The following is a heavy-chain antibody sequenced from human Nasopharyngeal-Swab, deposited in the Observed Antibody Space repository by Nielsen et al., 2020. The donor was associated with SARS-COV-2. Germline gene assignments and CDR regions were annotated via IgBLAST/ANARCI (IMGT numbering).Heavy chain of an antibody. CDR2: INAGNGNT. CDR1: GYTFTSYA. J-gene: IGHJ6*02. Sequence: ASVKVSCKASGYTFTSYAMHWVRQAPGQRLEWMGWINAGNGNTKYSQKFQGRVTITRDTSASTAYMELSSLRSEDTAVYYCARGPPDYDFWSGYPENWYCYGMDVWGQGTTVTVSS. CDR3: ARGPPDYDFWSGYPENWYCYGMDV. V-gene: IGHV1-3*01. D-gene: IGHD3-3*01.